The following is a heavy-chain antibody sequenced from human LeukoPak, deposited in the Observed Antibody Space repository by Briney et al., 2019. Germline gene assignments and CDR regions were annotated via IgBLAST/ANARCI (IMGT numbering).Heavy chain of an antibody. Sequence: ASVKVSCTASGYTFTSYGISWVRQAPGQGLEWMGWISAYNGNTNYAQKLQGRVTMTTDTSTSTAYMELMSLRSDDTAVYYCARGSTYYYDSSGYYSDYWGQGTLVTVSS. V-gene: IGHV1-18*01. CDR2: ISAYNGNT. D-gene: IGHD3-22*01. CDR3: ARGSTYYYDSSGYYSDY. J-gene: IGHJ4*02. CDR1: GYTFTSYG.